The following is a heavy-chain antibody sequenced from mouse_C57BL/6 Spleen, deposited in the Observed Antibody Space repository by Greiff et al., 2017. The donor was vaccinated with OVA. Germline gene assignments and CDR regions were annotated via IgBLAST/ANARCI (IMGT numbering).Heavy chain of an antibody. CDR3: ARDRGNDYGPFAY. V-gene: IGHV5-4*01. CDR1: GFTFSSYA. J-gene: IGHJ3*01. CDR2: ISDGGSYT. D-gene: IGHD2-4*01. Sequence: VQLQQSGGGLVKPGGSLKLSCAASGFTFSSYAMSWVRQTPEKRLEWVATISDGGSYTYYPDNVKGRFTISRDNAKNNLYLQMSHLKSEDTAMYYCARDRGNDYGPFAYWGQGTLVTVSA.